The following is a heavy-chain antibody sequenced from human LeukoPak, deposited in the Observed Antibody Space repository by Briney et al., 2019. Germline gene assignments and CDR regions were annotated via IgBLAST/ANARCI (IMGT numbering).Heavy chain of an antibody. CDR2: IICSGGST. D-gene: IGHD3-10*01. CDR3: AKGVSYYGSGSYYQADY. J-gene: IGHJ4*02. Sequence: GSLRLSCAASGFIFSSYAMSWVRQAPGKGLEWVSAIICSGGSTYYADSVKGRFTISRDNSKNTLYLQMNSLRAEDTAVYYCAKGVSYYGSGSYYQADYWGQGTLVTVSS. V-gene: IGHV3-23*01. CDR1: GFIFSSYA.